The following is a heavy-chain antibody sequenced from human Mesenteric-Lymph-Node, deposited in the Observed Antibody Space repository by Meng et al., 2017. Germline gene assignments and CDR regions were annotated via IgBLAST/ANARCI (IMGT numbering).Heavy chain of an antibody. CDR1: GDSVSSNSAA. V-gene: IGHV6-1*01. Sequence: QVQLQQSGPGLVEPSQTLPLTCAISGDSVSSNSAAWHWIRQSPSRGLEWLGMTCYRSKWYYDYAVSVKSRITINPDTSRNQFSLQLNSVTPEDTAVYYCASWYFNYWGQGTLVTVYS. J-gene: IGHJ4*02. CDR2: TCYRSKWYY. CDR3: ASWYFNY.